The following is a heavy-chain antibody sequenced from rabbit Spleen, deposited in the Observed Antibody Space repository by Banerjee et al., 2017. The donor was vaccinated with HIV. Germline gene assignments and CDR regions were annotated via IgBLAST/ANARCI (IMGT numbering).Heavy chain of an antibody. V-gene: IGHV1S45*01. Sequence: QEQVVESGGGLVQPEGSLTLTCTGSGFSFSSSHHMCWVRQAPGKGLEWIACIDTGSSGFTYFASWAKGRFTISKTSSTTVTLQMTSLTAADTATYFCARDAGTSFSSYGMDLWGPGTLVTVS. CDR3: ARDAGTSFSSYGMDL. CDR2: IDTGSSGFT. D-gene: IGHD8-1*01. CDR1: GFSFSSSHH. J-gene: IGHJ6*01.